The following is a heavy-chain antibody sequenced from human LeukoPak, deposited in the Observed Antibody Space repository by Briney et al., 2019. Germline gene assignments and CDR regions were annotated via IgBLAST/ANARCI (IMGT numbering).Heavy chain of an antibody. CDR1: GFTFSSYA. Sequence: GGSLRLSCAASGFTFSSYAMTWVRQAPGKGLEWVSAIGGGGGSTNYADSVKGRFTISRDNSKNTLYLQMNSLRADDTAVYYCAKSLGGLYGDYPPYYGMDVWGQGTTVTVSS. D-gene: IGHD4-17*01. CDR2: IGGGGGST. CDR3: AKSLGGLYGDYPPYYGMDV. V-gene: IGHV3-23*01. J-gene: IGHJ6*02.